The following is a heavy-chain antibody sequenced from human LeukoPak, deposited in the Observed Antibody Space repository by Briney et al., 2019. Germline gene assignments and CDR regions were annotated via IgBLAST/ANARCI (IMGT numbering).Heavy chain of an antibody. J-gene: IGHJ4*02. CDR2: VYPADSDT. CDR1: GYTLTSYW. V-gene: IGHV5-51*01. D-gene: IGHD3-16*01. CDR3: TRIGATRDSADFDY. Sequence: GESLKMSCQYSGYTLTSYWIGWVRQMPGKGLECMGIVYPADSDTRYSPSFQGHVTISADTSINTAYLQWSSLKASDTAMYYCTRIGATRDSADFDYWGRGTLVTVSS.